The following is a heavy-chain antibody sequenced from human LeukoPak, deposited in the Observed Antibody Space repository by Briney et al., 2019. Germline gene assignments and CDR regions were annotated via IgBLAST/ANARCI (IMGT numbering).Heavy chain of an antibody. V-gene: IGHV4-4*07. D-gene: IGHD2-2*01. CDR3: ARDIVVVPAAIYWFDP. J-gene: IGHJ5*02. Sequence: SETLSLTXTVSGGSISSYYWSWIRQPAGKGLEWIGRIYTSGSTNYNPSLKSRVTMSVDTSKNQFSLKLSSVTAADTAVYYCARDIVVVPAAIYWFDPWGQGTLVTVSS. CDR1: GGSISSYY. CDR2: IYTSGST.